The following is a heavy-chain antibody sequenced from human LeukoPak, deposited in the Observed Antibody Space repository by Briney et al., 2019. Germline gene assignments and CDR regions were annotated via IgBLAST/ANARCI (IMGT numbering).Heavy chain of an antibody. CDR1: GFTFSSYS. V-gene: IGHV3-21*01. J-gene: IGHJ4*02. D-gene: IGHD6-19*01. CDR2: ISSSSSYI. Sequence: PGGSLRLSCASSGFTFSSYSMNWVRQAPGKGLEWVSSISSSSSYIYYADSVKGRFTISRDNSKNTLDLQMNSLRADDTAVYYCAKHSSGITVAGTIQYWGQGTLVTVSS. CDR3: AKHSSGITVAGTIQY.